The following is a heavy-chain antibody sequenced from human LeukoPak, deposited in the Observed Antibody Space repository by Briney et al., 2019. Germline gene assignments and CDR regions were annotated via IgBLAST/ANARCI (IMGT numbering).Heavy chain of an antibody. CDR2: IKQDGSEK. CDR3: ARGGPNYGDYGGY. Sequence: PGGSLRLSCAASGFTFSSYWMSWVRQAPGKGLEWVANIKQDGSEKYYVDSVKGRFTISRDNAKNSLYLQMNSLRAEDTAVYYCARGGPNYGDYGGYWGQGTLVTVSS. CDR1: GFTFSSYW. D-gene: IGHD4-17*01. V-gene: IGHV3-7*01. J-gene: IGHJ4*02.